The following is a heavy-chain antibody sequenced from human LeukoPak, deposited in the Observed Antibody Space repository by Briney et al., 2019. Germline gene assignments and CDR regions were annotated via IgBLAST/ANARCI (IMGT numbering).Heavy chain of an antibody. V-gene: IGHV3-11*01. D-gene: IGHD3-22*01. CDR2: ISSSGNII. CDR3: ARDLPGIYYDTSGVFDY. Sequence: GGSLRLSCAVSGFTFSDYYMSWIRQAPGKGLEWVSYISSSGNIIYYVDSVKGRFTISRDNAKNSLYLQMNSLRAEDTAVYYCARDLPGIYYDTSGVFDYWGQGTLVTVSS. J-gene: IGHJ4*02. CDR1: GFTFSDYY.